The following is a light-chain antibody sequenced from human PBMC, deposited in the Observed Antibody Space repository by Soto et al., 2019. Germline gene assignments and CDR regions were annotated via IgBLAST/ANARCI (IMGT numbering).Light chain of an antibody. CDR2: DNN. Sequence: QSVLTQPPSVSAAPGQTVTISCSGSSSNIGNNYVSWYQHLPGTAPKLLIFDNNKRPSGIPDRFSGSKSGTSATLDITGLQTGDEADYYCGTCDSSLGRVFGTGTKVTVL. CDR3: GTCDSSLGRV. J-gene: IGLJ1*01. CDR1: SSNIGNNY. V-gene: IGLV1-51*01.